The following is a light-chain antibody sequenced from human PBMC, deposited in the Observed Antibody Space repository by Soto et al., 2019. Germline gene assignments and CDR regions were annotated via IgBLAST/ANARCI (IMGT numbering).Light chain of an antibody. CDR2: GAS. J-gene: IGKJ5*01. Sequence: EIVFTQSPGTLSLSPGERATLSCRASQSVSSTYLAWYQQRPGQAPRLLIYGASGRSTGIPDRFSGSGSGTDFTLTISRLEPEDFAVYYCQQYGSSPPVTFGQGTRLEIK. V-gene: IGKV3-20*01. CDR3: QQYGSSPPVT. CDR1: QSVSSTY.